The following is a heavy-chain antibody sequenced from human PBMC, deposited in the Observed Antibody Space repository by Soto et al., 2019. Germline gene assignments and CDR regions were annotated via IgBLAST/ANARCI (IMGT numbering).Heavy chain of an antibody. Sequence: QVQLVQSGAEVKKPGASVKVSCKASGYTFTNYAMHWVRQAPGQRLEWMGWIDAAIGNTKYSQKFQGSVTITRDTSANTAYMELSNLRSEDTAVYYCARRNVYGSGSYSFDYWGQGTLVTVSS. J-gene: IGHJ4*02. CDR3: ARRNVYGSGSYSFDY. CDR1: GYTFTNYA. D-gene: IGHD3-10*01. V-gene: IGHV1-3*01. CDR2: IDAAIGNT.